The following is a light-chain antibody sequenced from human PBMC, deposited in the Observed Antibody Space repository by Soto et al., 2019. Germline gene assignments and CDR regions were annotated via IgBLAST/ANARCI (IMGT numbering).Light chain of an antibody. V-gene: IGLV2-8*01. CDR1: SSDVGGYNY. CDR2: EVI. J-gene: IGLJ2*01. CDR3: SSYAGNNNLRV. Sequence: QSALTQPPSASGSPGQSVTISCTGTSSDVGGYNYVSWYQQHPGKAPKLMIYEVIKRPSGVPDRFSGSKSGNTASLTVTGLQAEDEADYYCSSYAGNNNLRVFSGGTKVTVL.